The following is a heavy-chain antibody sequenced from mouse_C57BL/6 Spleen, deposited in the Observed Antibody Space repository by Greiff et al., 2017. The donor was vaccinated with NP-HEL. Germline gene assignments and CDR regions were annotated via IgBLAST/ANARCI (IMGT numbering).Heavy chain of an antibody. CDR1: GYTFTSYW. CDR2: IHPNSGST. J-gene: IGHJ2*01. Sequence: VQLQQSGAELVKPGASVKLSCKASGYTFTSYWMHWVKQRPGQGLEWIGMIHPNSGSTNYNEKFKSKATLTVDKSSSTAYMQLSSLTSEDSAVYYCASITTRYFDYWGQGTTLTVSS. D-gene: IGHD2-4*01. CDR3: ASITTRYFDY. V-gene: IGHV1-64*01.